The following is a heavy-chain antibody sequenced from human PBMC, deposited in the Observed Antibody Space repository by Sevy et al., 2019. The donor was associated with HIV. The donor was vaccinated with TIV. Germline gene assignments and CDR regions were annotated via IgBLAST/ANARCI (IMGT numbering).Heavy chain of an antibody. CDR3: AKDILPQDQGLGTLGGMDV. D-gene: IGHD3-9*01. V-gene: IGHV3-30*18. CDR1: GFTFSSYG. J-gene: IGHJ6*02. Sequence: GGSLRLSCAASGFTFSSYGMHWVRQAPGKGLEWVAVISYDGSNKYYADSVKGRFTISRDNSKNTLYLQMNSLRAEDTAVYYCAKDILPQDQGLGTLGGMDVWGQGTTVTVSS. CDR2: ISYDGSNK.